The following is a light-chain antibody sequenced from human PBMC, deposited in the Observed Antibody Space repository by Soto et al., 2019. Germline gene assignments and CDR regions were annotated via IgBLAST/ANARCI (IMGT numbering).Light chain of an antibody. Sequence: EIVLTQSPATLSLSPGERATLSCRASQSVSSHLAGYQQKPGQAPRLRIYDASNRATGIPARFSGSGSGTDFTLTISSLEPEDFAVYYCQQRSNWPTFGGGTKVDI. V-gene: IGKV3-11*01. J-gene: IGKJ4*01. CDR2: DAS. CDR3: QQRSNWPT. CDR1: QSVSSH.